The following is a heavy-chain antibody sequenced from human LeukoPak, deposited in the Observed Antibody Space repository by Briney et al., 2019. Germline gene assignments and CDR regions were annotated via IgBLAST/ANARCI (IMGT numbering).Heavy chain of an antibody. CDR1: GGSISSSSW. V-gene: IGHV4-4*02. Sequence: SETLSLTCAVSGGSISSSSWWSWVRQPPGKGLEWIGEIYHSGSTNYNPSLKSRVTISVDKSKNQFSLKLSSVTAADTAVYYCARDYVGVAGTFDYWGQGTLVTVSS. CDR2: IYHSGST. CDR3: ARDYVGVAGTFDY. J-gene: IGHJ4*02. D-gene: IGHD6-19*01.